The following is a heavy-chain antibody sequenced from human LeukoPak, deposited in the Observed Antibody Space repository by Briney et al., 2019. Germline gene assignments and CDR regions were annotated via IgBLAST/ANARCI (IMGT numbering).Heavy chain of an antibody. J-gene: IGHJ4*02. Sequence: SETLSLTCTVSGGSISSGGYYWSWIRQHPGTGLEWIGYIYYSGSTYYNPSLKSRVTISVDTSKNQFSLKLSSVTAADTAVYYCARSHDYDSSGYHGPFDYWGQGTLVTVSS. V-gene: IGHV4-31*03. D-gene: IGHD3-22*01. CDR3: ARSHDYDSSGYHGPFDY. CDR2: IYYSGST. CDR1: GGSISSGGYY.